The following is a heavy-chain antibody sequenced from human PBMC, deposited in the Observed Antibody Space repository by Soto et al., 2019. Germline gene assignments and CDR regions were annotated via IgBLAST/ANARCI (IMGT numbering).Heavy chain of an antibody. CDR3: ARLGGYCSTTSCYGYYGMDV. CDR2: IYYSGST. J-gene: IGHJ6*02. D-gene: IGHD2-2*01. V-gene: IGHV4-59*08. Sequence: PSETLSLTCTVSGGSISSYYWSWIRQPPGKGLEWIGYIYYSGSTYYNPSLKSRVTISVDTSKNQFSLKVSSVTAADTAVYYCARLGGYCSTTSCYGYYGMDVWGQGTTVTVSS. CDR1: GGSISSYY.